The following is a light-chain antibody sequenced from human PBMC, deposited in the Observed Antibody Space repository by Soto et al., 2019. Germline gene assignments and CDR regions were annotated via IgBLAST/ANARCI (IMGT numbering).Light chain of an antibody. Sequence: LTQPPSASGSPGQSVTISCTGTSSDVGGYNYVSWYQHHPGKAPKFLIYEVSKRPSGVPDRFSGSKSGNTASLTVSGLQAEDEADYYCSSYAGSNREVFGTGTKVTVL. CDR2: EVS. J-gene: IGLJ1*01. CDR3: SSYAGSNREV. CDR1: SSDVGGYNY. V-gene: IGLV2-8*01.